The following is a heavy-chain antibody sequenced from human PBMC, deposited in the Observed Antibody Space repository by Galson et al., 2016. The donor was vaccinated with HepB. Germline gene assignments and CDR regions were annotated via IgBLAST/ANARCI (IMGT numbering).Heavy chain of an antibody. V-gene: IGHV3-21*01. CDR2: VSGPSFYI. CDR3: ARGRQQPPAYYYYMDV. Sequence: SLRLSCAASGFTFTSYTMNWVRRAPGKALEWVASVSGPSFYIFYTDSVKGRFTISRDNAINSLFLQMHDLRPEDTAVYYCARGRQQPPAYYYYMDVWGKGTTVTVSS. CDR1: GFTFTSYT. J-gene: IGHJ6*03. D-gene: IGHD2-15*01.